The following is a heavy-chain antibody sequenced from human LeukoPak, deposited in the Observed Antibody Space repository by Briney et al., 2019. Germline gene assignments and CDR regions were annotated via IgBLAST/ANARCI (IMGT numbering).Heavy chain of an antibody. CDR2: ISAYNGNT. D-gene: IGHD5-24*01. V-gene: IGHV1-18*01. CDR3: AREGMATITRDAFDI. J-gene: IGHJ3*02. CDR1: GYTFTSYG. Sequence: GASVKVSCKASGYTFTSYGISWVRQAPGQGLEWMGWISAYNGNTNYAQKLQGRVTITTDTSTRTAYMELRSLRSDETAVYYCAREGMATITRDAFDIWGQGTMVTVSS.